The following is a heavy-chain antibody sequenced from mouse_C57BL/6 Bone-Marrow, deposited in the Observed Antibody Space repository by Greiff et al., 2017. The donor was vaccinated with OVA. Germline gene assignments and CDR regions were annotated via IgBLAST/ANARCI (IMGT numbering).Heavy chain of an antibody. Sequence: VQLKESGPELVKPGASVKMSCKASGYTFTDYNMHWVKQSHGKSLEWIGYINTNNGGTSYNQKFKGKATLTVNKSSSTAYMELRILTSEDSAVYYCARRDGYDYTWFAYWGQGTLVTVSA. D-gene: IGHD2-4*01. J-gene: IGHJ3*01. CDR1: GYTFTDYN. CDR3: ARRDGYDYTWFAY. CDR2: INTNNGGT. V-gene: IGHV1-22*01.